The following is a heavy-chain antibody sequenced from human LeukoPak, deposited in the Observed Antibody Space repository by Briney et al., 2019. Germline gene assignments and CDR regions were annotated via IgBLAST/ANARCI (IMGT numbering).Heavy chain of an antibody. CDR1: GYTLTELS. J-gene: IGHJ4*02. V-gene: IGHV1-24*01. Sequence: ASVKVSCKVSGYTLTELSMHWVRQAPGKGLEWMGGFDPEDGETIYAQKFQGRVTMTEDTSTDTAYMELSSLRSEDTAVYYCATSDTAIVNFDYWGQGTLVTVSS. CDR2: FDPEDGET. CDR3: ATSDTAIVNFDY. D-gene: IGHD5-18*01.